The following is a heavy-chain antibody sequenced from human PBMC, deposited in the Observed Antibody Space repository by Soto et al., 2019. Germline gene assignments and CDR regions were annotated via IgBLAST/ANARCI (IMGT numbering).Heavy chain of an antibody. V-gene: IGHV4-59*08. CDR3: EGHGFGPLHGLVDV. CDR1: GGSITNYY. CDR2: IQYNLYS. D-gene: IGHD3-10*01. J-gene: IGHJ6*02. Sequence: QVQLQESGPGLVMPSETLSLTCTVSGGSITNYYCSWFRQPPGKGLEWFGYIQYNLYSAYNLSLKRRVTMSMYTSKTQFSWMVVSVTATDTVVYYCEGHGFGPLHGLVDVWGQGTRVIVSS.